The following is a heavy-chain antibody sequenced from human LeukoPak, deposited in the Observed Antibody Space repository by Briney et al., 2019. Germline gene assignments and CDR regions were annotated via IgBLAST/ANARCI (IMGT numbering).Heavy chain of an antibody. V-gene: IGHV3-30*02. CDR1: GFTFSTFG. Sequence: GGSLRLSCSTSGFTFSTFGIHSVRQAPGKGLEWVAFIRYEGSDKYYADSVNGRFTISRDNSKSTVYLQMNSLRAADTAVYYCAKDEAYYYGSRGNFDYWGQGTLVTVSS. CDR2: IRYEGSDK. D-gene: IGHD3-22*01. CDR3: AKDEAYYYGSRGNFDY. J-gene: IGHJ4*02.